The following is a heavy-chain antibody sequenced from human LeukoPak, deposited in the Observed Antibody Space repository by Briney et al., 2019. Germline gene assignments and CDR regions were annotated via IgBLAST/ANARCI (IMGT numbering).Heavy chain of an antibody. Sequence: PSETLSLTCAVYGGSFSGYYWSWIRQPPGKGLEWIGEINHSGSTNYNPSLKSRVTISVGTSKNQFSLKLSSVTAADTAVYYCARVRAVAGTDYWGQGTLVTVSS. V-gene: IGHV4-34*01. D-gene: IGHD6-19*01. CDR1: GGSFSGYY. J-gene: IGHJ4*02. CDR2: INHSGST. CDR3: ARVRAVAGTDY.